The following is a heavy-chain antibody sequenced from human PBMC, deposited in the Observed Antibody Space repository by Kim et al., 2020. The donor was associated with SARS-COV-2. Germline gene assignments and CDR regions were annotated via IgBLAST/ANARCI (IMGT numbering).Heavy chain of an antibody. CDR2: IIPILGIA. CDR1: GGTFSSYA. CDR3: ARTVDQFLEPFDP. D-gene: IGHD3-3*01. V-gene: IGHV1-69*04. Sequence: SVKVSCKASGGTFSSYAISWVRQAPGQGLEWMGRIIPILGIANYAQKFQGRVTITADKSTSTAYMELSSLRSEDTAVYYCARTVDQFLEPFDPWGQGTLVTVSS. J-gene: IGHJ5*02.